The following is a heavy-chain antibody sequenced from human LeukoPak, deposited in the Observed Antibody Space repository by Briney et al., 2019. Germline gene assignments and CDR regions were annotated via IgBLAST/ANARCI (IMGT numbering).Heavy chain of an antibody. J-gene: IGHJ5*02. V-gene: IGHV1-18*01. Sequence: GASVNVSCKASGYTFTSYGISWVRQAPGQGLEWMGWISAYNGNTNYAQKLQGRVTMTTDTSTSTAYMELRSLRSDDTAVYYCARDPCSGGSCYSGFDPWGQGTVVSVSS. CDR1: GYTFTSYG. CDR3: ARDPCSGGSCYSGFDP. D-gene: IGHD2-15*01. CDR2: ISAYNGNT.